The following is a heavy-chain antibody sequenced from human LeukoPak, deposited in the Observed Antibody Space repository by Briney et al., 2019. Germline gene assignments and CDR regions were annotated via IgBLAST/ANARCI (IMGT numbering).Heavy chain of an antibody. Sequence: PGGSLRLSCAASGFTFSSYSMNWVRQAPGEGLEWVSSISSSSSYIYYADSVKGRFTISRDNAKNSLYLQMNSLRAEDTAVYYCARVPADVVVPARYYFDYWGQGTLVTVSS. V-gene: IGHV3-21*01. CDR3: ARVPADVVVPARYYFDY. J-gene: IGHJ4*02. CDR1: GFTFSSYS. D-gene: IGHD2-2*01. CDR2: ISSSSSYI.